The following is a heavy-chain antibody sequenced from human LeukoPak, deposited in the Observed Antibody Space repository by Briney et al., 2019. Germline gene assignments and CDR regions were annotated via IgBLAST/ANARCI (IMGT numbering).Heavy chain of an antibody. J-gene: IGHJ6*02. CDR2: IIPILGIA. D-gene: IGHD5-12*01. Sequence: SVKVSCKASGGTFSSYAISWVRQAPGQGLVWMGRIIPILGIANYAQKFQGRVTITADKSTSTAYMELSSLRSEDTAVYYCARDRAKWLRFFDYYYGMDVWGQGTTVTVSS. CDR1: GGTFSSYA. CDR3: ARDRAKWLRFFDYYYGMDV. V-gene: IGHV1-69*04.